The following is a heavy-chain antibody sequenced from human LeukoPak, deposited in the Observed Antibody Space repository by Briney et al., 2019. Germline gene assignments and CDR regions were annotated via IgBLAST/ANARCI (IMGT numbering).Heavy chain of an antibody. V-gene: IGHV1-69*04. CDR3: ARERIMYSSSSEGMDV. J-gene: IGHJ6*02. CDR2: IIPILGIA. D-gene: IGHD6-6*01. CDR1: GGIFSSYA. Sequence: SVKVSCKASGGIFSSYAISWVRQAPGQGLEWMGRIIPILGIANYAQKFQGRVTITADKSTSTAYMELSSLRSEDTAVYYCARERIMYSSSSEGMDVWGQGTTVTVSS.